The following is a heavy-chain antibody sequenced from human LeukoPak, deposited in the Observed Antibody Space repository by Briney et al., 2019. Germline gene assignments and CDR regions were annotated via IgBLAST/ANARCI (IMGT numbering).Heavy chain of an antibody. D-gene: IGHD3-9*01. CDR2: ISGSGGST. CDR3: ATEQNGLLRYFDWSN. Sequence: PGGSLGLSCAASGFTFSSYAMSWVRQAPGKGLEWVSAISGSGGSTYYADSVKGRFTISRDNSKNTLYLQMNSLRAEDTAVYYCATEQNGLLRYFDWSNWGQGTLVTVSS. CDR1: GFTFSSYA. J-gene: IGHJ4*02. V-gene: IGHV3-23*01.